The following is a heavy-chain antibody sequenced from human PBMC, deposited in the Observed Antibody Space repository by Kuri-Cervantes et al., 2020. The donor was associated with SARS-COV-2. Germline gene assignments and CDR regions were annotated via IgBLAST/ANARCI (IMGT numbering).Heavy chain of an antibody. CDR3: ARGSVVPAANDY. Sequence: SCTVSGGSISSGDYYWSWIRQPPGKGLEWIGYIYYSGSTHYNPSLKSRVTISVDTSKNQFSLKLSSVTAADTAVYYCARGSVVPAANDYWGQGTLVTVSS. J-gene: IGHJ4*02. V-gene: IGHV4-30-4*08. CDR2: IYYSGST. D-gene: IGHD2-2*01. CDR1: GGSISSGDYY.